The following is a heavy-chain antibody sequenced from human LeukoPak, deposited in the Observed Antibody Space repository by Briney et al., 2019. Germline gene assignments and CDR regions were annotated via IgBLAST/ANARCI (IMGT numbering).Heavy chain of an antibody. Sequence: GGSLRLSCAASGFTVSSNYMRWVRQAPGKGLEWVSVIYSGGSTYYADSVKGRFTISRDNSKNTLYLQMNSLRAEDMAVYYCARDLENYGDYVGAFDIWGQGTMVTVSS. CDR2: IYSGGST. J-gene: IGHJ3*02. CDR1: GFTVSSNY. CDR3: ARDLENYGDYVGAFDI. V-gene: IGHV3-66*01. D-gene: IGHD4-17*01.